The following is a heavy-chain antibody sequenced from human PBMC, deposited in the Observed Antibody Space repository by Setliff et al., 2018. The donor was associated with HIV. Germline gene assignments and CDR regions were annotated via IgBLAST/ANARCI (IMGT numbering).Heavy chain of an antibody. Sequence: GGSLRLSCVGSGFTFSNHWMQWVRQAPGKGLVWVSRVNYHGSDISYADSVKGRFTISRDNAKNTVYLQMNNLRDEDTAVYFCVRDGVGTTPFDYWGQGSLVTVSS. CDR3: VRDGVGTTPFDY. D-gene: IGHD1-26*01. V-gene: IGHV3-74*01. CDR1: GFTFSNHW. CDR2: VNYHGSDI. J-gene: IGHJ4*02.